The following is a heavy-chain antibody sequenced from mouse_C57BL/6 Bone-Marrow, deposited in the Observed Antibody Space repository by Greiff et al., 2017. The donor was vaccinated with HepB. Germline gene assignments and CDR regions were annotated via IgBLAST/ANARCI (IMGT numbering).Heavy chain of an antibody. CDR2: IHPNSGST. Sequence: VQLQQPGAELVKPGASVKLSCKASGYTFTSYWMHWVKQRPGQGLEWIGMIHPNSGSTNYNEKFKSKATLTVDKSSSTAYMQLSSLTSEDSAVYYCARWITTVGYAMDYWGQGTSVTVSS. D-gene: IGHD1-1*01. CDR1: GYTFTSYW. CDR3: ARWITTVGYAMDY. J-gene: IGHJ4*01. V-gene: IGHV1-64*01.